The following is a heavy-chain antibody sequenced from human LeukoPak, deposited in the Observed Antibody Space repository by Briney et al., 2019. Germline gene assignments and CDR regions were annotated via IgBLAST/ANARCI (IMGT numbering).Heavy chain of an antibody. CDR3: ARLYYHDNSGYPFGVFDY. J-gene: IGHJ4*02. Sequence: ASVKVSCKASGYTFTSYAMHWVRQAPGQRLEWMGWINAGNGNTKYSQKFQGRVTITRDTSVSTAYMELSSLRSEDTTVYYCARLYYHDNSGYPFGVFDYWGQGTLVTVSS. CDR1: GYTFTSYA. D-gene: IGHD3-22*01. CDR2: INAGNGNT. V-gene: IGHV1-3*01.